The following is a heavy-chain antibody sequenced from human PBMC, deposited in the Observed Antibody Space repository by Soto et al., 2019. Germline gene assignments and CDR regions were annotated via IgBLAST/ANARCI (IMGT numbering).Heavy chain of an antibody. CDR1: GFTFSSYG. CDR3: AKDPYGGNSVPAFDI. Sequence: GGSLRLSCAASGFTFSSYGMHWVRQAPGKGLEWVAVISYDGSNKYYADSVKGRSTISRDNSKNTLYLQMNSLRAEDTAVYYCAKDPYGGNSVPAFDIWGQGTMVTVSS. D-gene: IGHD4-17*01. CDR2: ISYDGSNK. V-gene: IGHV3-30*18. J-gene: IGHJ3*02.